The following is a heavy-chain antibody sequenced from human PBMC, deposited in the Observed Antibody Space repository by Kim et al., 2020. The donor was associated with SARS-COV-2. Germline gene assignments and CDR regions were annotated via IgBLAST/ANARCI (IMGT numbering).Heavy chain of an antibody. CDR1: GGSFSGYS. V-gene: IGHV4-34*01. CDR3: ARGYSSGWCPYYGMDV. J-gene: IGHJ6*02. Sequence: SETLSLTCAVYGGSFSGYSWNWIRHPPRKGLERIGEINHSGSTNYNPSLKSRVTISVDTSKNQFSLKLSSVTAAATDVYYCARGYSSGWCPYYGMDVWGQGTTVPVAS. D-gene: IGHD6-19*01. CDR2: INHSGST.